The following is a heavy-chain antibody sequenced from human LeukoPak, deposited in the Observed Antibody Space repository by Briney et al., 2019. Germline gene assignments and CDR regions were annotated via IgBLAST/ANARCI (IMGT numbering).Heavy chain of an antibody. V-gene: IGHV3-30-3*01. CDR1: GFTFSSYA. D-gene: IGHD3-3*01. J-gene: IGHJ3*02. Sequence: GGSLRLSCAASGFTFSSYAMHWVRQAPGKGLEWVAVISYDGSNKYYADSVKGRFTISRDNSKNTLYLQMNSLRAEDTAVYYCAKERGILDAFDIWGQGTMVTVSS. CDR3: AKERGILDAFDI. CDR2: ISYDGSNK.